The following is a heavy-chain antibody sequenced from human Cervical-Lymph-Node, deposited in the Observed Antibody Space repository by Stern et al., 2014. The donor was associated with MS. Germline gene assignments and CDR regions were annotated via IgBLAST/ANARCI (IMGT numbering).Heavy chain of an antibody. D-gene: IGHD6-6*01. CDR1: GFTFSSYG. V-gene: IGHV3-30*18. J-gene: IGHJ6*02. CDR3: AKSSSPSHYYYYGMDV. Sequence: VQLVQSGGGVVQPGRSLRLSCAASGFTFSSYGMHWVRQAPGKGLEGVAVISYDGSNKYYADSVKGRFTISRDNSKNTLYLQMNSLRAEDTAVYYCAKSSSPSHYYYYGMDVWGQGTTVTVSS. CDR2: ISYDGSNK.